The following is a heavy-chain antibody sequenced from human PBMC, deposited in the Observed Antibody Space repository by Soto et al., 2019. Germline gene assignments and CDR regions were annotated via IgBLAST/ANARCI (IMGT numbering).Heavy chain of an antibody. Sequence: GSLRLSCAASGFTFSSYAMSWVRQAPGKGLEWVSAISGSGGSTYYADSVKGRFTISRDNSKNTLYLQMNSLRAEDTAVYYCAKDSDIDDCTNGVCPTYFYYWGQGTLVTVSS. CDR1: GFTFSSYA. J-gene: IGHJ4*02. CDR3: AKDSDIDDCTNGVCPTYFYY. V-gene: IGHV3-23*01. CDR2: ISGSGGST. D-gene: IGHD2-8*01.